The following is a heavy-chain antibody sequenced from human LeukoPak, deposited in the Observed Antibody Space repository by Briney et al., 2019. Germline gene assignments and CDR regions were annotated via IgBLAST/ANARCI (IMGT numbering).Heavy chain of an antibody. Sequence: PSETLSLTCTVSGGSISSYYWSWIRQPPGKGLEWIGYIYYSGSTNYNPSLKSRVTISVDTSKNQFSLKLSSVTAADTAVYYCARHVGSGWYPLDYWGRGTLVTVSS. CDR1: GGSISSYY. CDR2: IYYSGST. V-gene: IGHV4-59*08. J-gene: IGHJ4*02. D-gene: IGHD6-19*01. CDR3: ARHVGSGWYPLDY.